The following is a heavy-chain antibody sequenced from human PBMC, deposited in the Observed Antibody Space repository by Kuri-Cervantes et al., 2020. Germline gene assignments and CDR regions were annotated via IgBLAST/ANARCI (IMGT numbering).Heavy chain of an antibody. J-gene: IGHJ6*03. D-gene: IGHD3-16*01. CDR3: ARQGGESYYYYMDV. Sequence: SETLSLTCTVSGGSISSSSYYWGWIRQPPGKGLEWIGSIYYSGSTYYNPSLKSRVTISVDTSKNQFSLKLSSVTAADTAVYYCARQGGESYYYYMDVWGKGTTVTVSS. CDR1: GGSISSSSYY. V-gene: IGHV4-39*01. CDR2: IYYSGST.